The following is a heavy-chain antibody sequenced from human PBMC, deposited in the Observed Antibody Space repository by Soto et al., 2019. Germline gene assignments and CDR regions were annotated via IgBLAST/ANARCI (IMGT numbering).Heavy chain of an antibody. Sequence: ASVKVSCKASGYTLTSYYMHWVRQAPGQGLEWMGIINPSGGSTSYAQKFQGRVTMTRDTSTSTVYMELSSLRSEDTAVYYCARGGPTSIAVAGTNYYNYYGMDVWGQGTTVTVSS. J-gene: IGHJ6*02. CDR1: GYTLTSYY. CDR2: INPSGGST. CDR3: ARGGPTSIAVAGTNYYNYYGMDV. D-gene: IGHD6-19*01. V-gene: IGHV1-46*01.